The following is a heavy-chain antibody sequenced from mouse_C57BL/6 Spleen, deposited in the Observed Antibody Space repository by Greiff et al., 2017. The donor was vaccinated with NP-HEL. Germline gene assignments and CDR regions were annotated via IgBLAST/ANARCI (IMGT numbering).Heavy chain of an antibody. CDR2: IDPSDSET. V-gene: IGHV1-52*01. J-gene: IGHJ3*01. CDR3: AREVDGYPAY. D-gene: IGHD2-3*01. Sequence: VKLQQPGAELVRPGSSVKLSCKASGYTFTSYWMHWVKQRPIQGLEWIGNIDPSDSETHYNQKFKDKATLTVDKSSSTAYMQLSSLTSEDSAVYYCAREVDGYPAYWGQGTLVTVSA. CDR1: GYTFTSYW.